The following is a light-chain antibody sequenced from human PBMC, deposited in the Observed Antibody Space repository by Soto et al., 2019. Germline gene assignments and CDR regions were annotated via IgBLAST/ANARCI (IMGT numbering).Light chain of an antibody. CDR2: DAS. J-gene: IGKJ4*01. CDR1: QSVGSS. V-gene: IGKV3-11*01. Sequence: ETVLTQSPATLSLSPGERATLSCRASQSVGSSLAWYQQKPGQAPRLLINDASNRATGIPARFSGSGSGTDFALTITSLEPEDFAVYYCQQRNEWPLTFGGGTKLEIK. CDR3: QQRNEWPLT.